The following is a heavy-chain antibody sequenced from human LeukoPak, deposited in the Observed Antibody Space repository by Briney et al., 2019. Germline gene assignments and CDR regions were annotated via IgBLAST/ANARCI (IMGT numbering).Heavy chain of an antibody. Sequence: GGSLRLSCEASGCSFSNYWMTWVRQAPGKGLEWVANIKQHGSEKDYVDSVKGRFTLSRDNAKNSVYLQMNSLRAEDTAVYYCATVMMNTHNAFDIWGQGTVVTVSS. J-gene: IGHJ3*02. V-gene: IGHV3-7*05. CDR2: IKQHGSEK. CDR1: GCSFSNYW. CDR3: ATVMMNTHNAFDI. D-gene: IGHD3-16*01.